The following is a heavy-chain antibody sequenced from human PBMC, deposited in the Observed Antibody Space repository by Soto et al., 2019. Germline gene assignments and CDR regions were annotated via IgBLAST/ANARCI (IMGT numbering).Heavy chain of an antibody. V-gene: IGHV3-30*13. D-gene: IGHD2-21*02. CDR1: GFTFSSYG. J-gene: IGHJ4*02. CDR3: ARGGDPDY. CDR2: ISFDGGDK. Sequence: QVQLVESGGGVVQPGRSLRLSCAASGFTFSSYGMHWLRQAPGKGLEWVALISFDGGDKHYADSVKGRFSISRDNVKNSLYLQMNSLRAEDTAVYYCARGGDPDYWGQGTLVTVSS.